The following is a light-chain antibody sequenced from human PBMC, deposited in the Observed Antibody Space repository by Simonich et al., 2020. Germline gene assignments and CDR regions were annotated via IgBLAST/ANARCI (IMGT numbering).Light chain of an antibody. V-gene: IGLV3-10*01. J-gene: IGLJ1*01. CDR2: EDS. CDR3: YSTDSSGNHV. CDR1: ALPKKY. Sequence: SYELTQPPSVSVSPGQTARNTCSGEALPKKYAYWYQQKSGQAPVLVIYEDSKRPSGIPERFSGSSSGTMATLTISGAQVEDEADYYCYSTDSSGNHVFGTGTKVTVL.